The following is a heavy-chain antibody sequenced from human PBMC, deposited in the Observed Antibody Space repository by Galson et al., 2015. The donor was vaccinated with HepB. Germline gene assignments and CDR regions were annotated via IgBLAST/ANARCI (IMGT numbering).Heavy chain of an antibody. CDR1: GFTFSGSA. J-gene: IGHJ4*02. CDR2: IRSKANSYAT. D-gene: IGHD3-10*01. V-gene: IGHV3-73*01. CDR3: TRPTTNLSMVRGAEFGY. Sequence: SLRLSCAASGFTFSGSAMHWVRQASGKGLEWVGRIRSKANSYATAYAASVKGRFTISRDDSKNTAYLQMNSLKTEDTAVYYCTRPTTNLSMVRGAEFGYWGQGTLVTVSS.